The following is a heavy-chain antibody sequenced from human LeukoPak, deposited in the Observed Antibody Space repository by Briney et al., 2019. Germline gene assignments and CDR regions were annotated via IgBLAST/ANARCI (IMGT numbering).Heavy chain of an antibody. J-gene: IGHJ5*02. V-gene: IGHV4-59*01. Sequence: SETLSLTCTVSGGSISPYYWTWIRQPPGKGLEWIGYIYYNGNTNYNPSLKSRITISVDTSKNQFSLRLKSVTAADTAMYYCARGPLSSRTTWTWFDPWGQGTLVTVSS. CDR3: ARGPLSSRTTWTWFDP. CDR1: GGSISPYY. D-gene: IGHD6-13*01. CDR2: IYYNGNT.